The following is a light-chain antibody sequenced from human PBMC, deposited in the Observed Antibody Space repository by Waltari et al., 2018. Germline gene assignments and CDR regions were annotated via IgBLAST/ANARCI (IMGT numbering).Light chain of an antibody. J-gene: IGKJ2*01. CDR1: QTVRSF. V-gene: IGKV3-11*01. CDR3: LQRSNGPYT. Sequence: EIVLTQYPATLSCSPGERATLSCRASQTVRSFLAWYQQKPGQAPRLLIFDASSRAPGIPAKFSGSGSGTDFTLTVSSLEPEDFAVYYCLQRSNGPYTFGQGTRVEIK. CDR2: DAS.